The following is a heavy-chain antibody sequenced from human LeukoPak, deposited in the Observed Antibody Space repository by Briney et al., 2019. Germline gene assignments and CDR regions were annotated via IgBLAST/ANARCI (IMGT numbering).Heavy chain of an antibody. CDR1: GGSISIYY. V-gene: IGHV4-59*01. CDR3: ARGRPLGFVDY. Sequence: ASETLSLTCTVSGGSISIYYWSWIRQPPGKGLEWLGYTYNSGSTLYNPSLKSRVTISINTSKNQFSLKLNSVTAADTAVYYCARGRPLGFVDYWGQGTLVTVSS. CDR2: TYNSGST. J-gene: IGHJ4*02. D-gene: IGHD3-16*01.